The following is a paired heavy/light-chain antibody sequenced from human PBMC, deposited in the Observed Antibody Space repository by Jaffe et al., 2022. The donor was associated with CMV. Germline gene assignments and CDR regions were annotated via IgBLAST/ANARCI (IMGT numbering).Light chain of an antibody. CDR2: GKN. Sequence: SSELTQDPAVSVALGQTVRITCQGDSLRSYYASWYQQKPGQAPVLVIYGKNNRPSGIPDRFSGSSSGNTASLTITGAQAEDEADYYCNSRDSSGNHEVFGTGTKVTVL. CDR1: SLRSYY. CDR3: NSRDSSGNHEV. V-gene: IGLV3-19*01. J-gene: IGLJ1*01.
Heavy chain of an antibody. J-gene: IGHJ6*02. CDR1: GFSLSTSGVG. V-gene: IGHV2-5*01. Sequence: QITLKESGPTLVKPTQTLTLTCTFSGFSLSTSGVGVGWIRQPPGKALEWLALIYWNDDKRYSPSLKSRLTITKDTSKNQVVLTMTNMDPVDTATYYCAHRPPYYDFWSGYYADYYYYGMDVWGQGTTVTVSS. CDR3: AHRPPYYDFWSGYYADYYYYGMDV. CDR2: IYWNDDK. D-gene: IGHD3-3*01.